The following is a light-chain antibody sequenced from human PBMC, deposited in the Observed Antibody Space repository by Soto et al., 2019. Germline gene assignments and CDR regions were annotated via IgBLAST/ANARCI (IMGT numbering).Light chain of an antibody. J-gene: IGKJ1*01. V-gene: IGKV1-39*01. CDR1: ENEGKY. CDR2: GVS. CDR3: QQTHSIPWT. Sequence: DIQMTQSPSSKSASVGDRVTISCRASENEGKYLNWYQQKAGRAPELLIYGVSTLHSGVPSRFSGSGSGTEFSLIIASLQPEDSATYYCQQTHSIPWTFGQGAEVEIK.